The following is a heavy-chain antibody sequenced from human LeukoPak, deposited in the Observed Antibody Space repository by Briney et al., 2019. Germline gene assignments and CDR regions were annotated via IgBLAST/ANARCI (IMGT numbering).Heavy chain of an antibody. V-gene: IGHV4-61*02. CDR1: GGSISSGTYY. CDR3: ARGKGYDFWSGSVWFDP. D-gene: IGHD3-3*01. CDR2: IYTSGTT. Sequence: SETLSLTCTVPGGSISSGTYYWSWMRQPAGKGLEWIARIYTSGTTNYNPSLKSRVTISVDTSKNQFSLKLTSVTAADTAVYYCARGKGYDFWSGSVWFDPWGQGTLVTVSS. J-gene: IGHJ5*02.